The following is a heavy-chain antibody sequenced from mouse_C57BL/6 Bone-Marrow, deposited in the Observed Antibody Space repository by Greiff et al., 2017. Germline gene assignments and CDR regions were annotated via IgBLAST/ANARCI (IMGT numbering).Heavy chain of an antibody. CDR1: GFTFSSYA. J-gene: IGHJ3*01. V-gene: IGHV5-9-1*02. Sequence: EVKLLESGEGLVKPGGSLKLSCAASGFTFSSYAMSWVRQTPDKRLEWVAYISSGGDYTYYPDTVKGRFTISRDNARNTLFLQMSSLKSEDTAMYYFTRDFWFAYWGQGTLVTVSA. CDR3: TRDFWFAY. CDR2: ISSGGDYT.